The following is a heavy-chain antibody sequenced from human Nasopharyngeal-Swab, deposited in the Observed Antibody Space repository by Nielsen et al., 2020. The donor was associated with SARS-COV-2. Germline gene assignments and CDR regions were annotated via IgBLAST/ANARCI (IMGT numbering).Heavy chain of an antibody. Sequence: SVKVSCKASVYTFTSYAMHWVRQAPGQRLEWIGWINAGNGNTKYSQKFQGRVTITRDTSASTAYMELSSLRSEDTAVYYCARDRAGYSSSWYLIYYGMDVWGQGTTVTVSS. D-gene: IGHD6-13*01. CDR3: ARDRAGYSSSWYLIYYGMDV. J-gene: IGHJ6*02. CDR1: VYTFTSYA. V-gene: IGHV1-3*01. CDR2: INAGNGNT.